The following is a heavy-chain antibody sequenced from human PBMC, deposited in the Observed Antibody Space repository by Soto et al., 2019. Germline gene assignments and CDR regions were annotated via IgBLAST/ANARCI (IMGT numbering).Heavy chain of an antibody. CDR1: GGSISSGGYY. CDR3: GRVRGNQLLGWFDP. V-gene: IGHV4-31*03. J-gene: IGHJ5*02. CDR2: IYHSGTT. Sequence: QVQLQASGPGLVKPSQALSLTCTVSGGSISSGGYYWSWIRQHPGKGLEWIGYIYHSGTTYYNPSLNGRVTISVATSKIQFSLKLTSVTAADTAVYYCGRVRGNQLLGWFDPWGQGTLVTVSS. D-gene: IGHD2-2*01.